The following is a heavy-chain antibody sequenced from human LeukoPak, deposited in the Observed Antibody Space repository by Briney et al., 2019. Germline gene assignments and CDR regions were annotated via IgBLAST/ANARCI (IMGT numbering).Heavy chain of an antibody. CDR3: AREGYYGSGSPPSLYFDY. J-gene: IGHJ4*02. CDR2: TSSDLNVK. D-gene: IGHD3-10*01. V-gene: IGHV3-30-3*01. CDR1: GFTFRNYV. Sequence: GGSLRLSCAAPGFTFRNYVIHWVRQAPGKGLEWVAVTSSDLNVKLYADSVKGRFTISRDNSRSTLYLQMNSLRPEDTAIYYCAREGYYGSGSPPSLYFDYWGQGTLVTVSS.